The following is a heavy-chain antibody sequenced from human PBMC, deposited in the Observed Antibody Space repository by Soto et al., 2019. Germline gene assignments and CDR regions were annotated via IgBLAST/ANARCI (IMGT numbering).Heavy chain of an antibody. CDR3: ARMKVEQQLVPYFDY. CDR2: IIPIFGTA. CDR1: GGTFSSYA. Sequence: SVKVSCKASGGTFSSYAISWVRQAPGQGLEWMGGIIPIFGTANYAQKFQGRVTITADESTSTAYMELSSLRSEDTAVYYCARMKVEQQLVPYFDYWGQGTLVTVSS. J-gene: IGHJ4*02. V-gene: IGHV1-69*13. D-gene: IGHD6-13*01.